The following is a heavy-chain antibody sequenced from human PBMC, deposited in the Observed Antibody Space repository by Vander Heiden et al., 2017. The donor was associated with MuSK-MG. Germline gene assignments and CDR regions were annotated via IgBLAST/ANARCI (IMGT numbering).Heavy chain of an antibody. CDR2: ISSSSSYI. Sequence: EVQLVESGGGLVKPGGSLRLSCASSGFTFSRSSMNWGRQAPGKGLEWVSSISSSSSYIYYADSVKGRFTISRDNAKNSLYLQMNSLRAEDTAVYYCARDHRYGSGSAFDYWGQGTLVTVAS. J-gene: IGHJ4*02. CDR3: ARDHRYGSGSAFDY. V-gene: IGHV3-21*01. D-gene: IGHD3-10*01. CDR1: GFTFSRSS.